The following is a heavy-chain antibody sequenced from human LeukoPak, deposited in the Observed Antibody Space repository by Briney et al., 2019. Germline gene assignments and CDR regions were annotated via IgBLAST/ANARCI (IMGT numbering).Heavy chain of an antibody. CDR2: TRNKANSYTT. CDR3: ARGPGYDFLSGYPY. J-gene: IGHJ4*02. CDR1: GFTFRDHY. Sequence: GGSLRLSCAASGFTFRDHYMDWVRQAPGNGLEWVGRTRNKANSYTTEYAASVKGRLTISRDDSKNSLYLQMNSLKTEDTAVYYCARGPGYDFLSGYPYWGQGTLVTVSS. V-gene: IGHV3-72*01. D-gene: IGHD3-3*01.